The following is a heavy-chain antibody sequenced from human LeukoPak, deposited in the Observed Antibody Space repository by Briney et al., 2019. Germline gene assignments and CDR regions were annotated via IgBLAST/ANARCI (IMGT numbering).Heavy chain of an antibody. CDR1: GFTFSRFW. J-gene: IGHJ4*02. CDR2: IKPDGSEK. V-gene: IGHV3-7*04. Sequence: GGSLRLSCAGSGFTFSRFWMGWVRKAPGKGLEWVANIKPDGSEKNYGDSVRGRFTISRDKARNSLSLQMNSLRAEDTAVYYCARENYFDYWGQGALGTVSS. CDR3: ARENYFDY.